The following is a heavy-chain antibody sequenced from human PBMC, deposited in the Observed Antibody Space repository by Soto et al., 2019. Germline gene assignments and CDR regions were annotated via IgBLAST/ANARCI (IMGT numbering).Heavy chain of an antibody. CDR3: ARDLGAARPGPFAY. Sequence: GGSLRLSCAASGFTFSSYAMHWVRQAPGKGLEWVAVISYDGSNKYYADSVKGRFTISRDNSKNTLYLQMNSLRAEDTAVYYCARDLGAARPGPFAYWGQGTLVTVSS. CDR1: GFTFSSYA. D-gene: IGHD6-6*01. CDR2: ISYDGSNK. V-gene: IGHV3-30-3*01. J-gene: IGHJ4*02.